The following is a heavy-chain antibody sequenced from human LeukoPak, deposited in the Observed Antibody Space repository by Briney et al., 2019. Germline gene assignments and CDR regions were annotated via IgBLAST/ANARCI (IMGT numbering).Heavy chain of an antibody. CDR3: ARDFTDGDDPV. Sequence: GGSLRLSCAASGFTVSRNYMSWVRQAPGKGLEWVSVIYSGGSTVHADSVKGRFTISRDDSKNTVYLQMNSLRAGDTAVYYCARDFTDGDDPVWGQGTLVIVSS. J-gene: IGHJ4*02. CDR1: GFTVSRNY. CDR2: IYSGGST. D-gene: IGHD4-17*01. V-gene: IGHV3-53*01.